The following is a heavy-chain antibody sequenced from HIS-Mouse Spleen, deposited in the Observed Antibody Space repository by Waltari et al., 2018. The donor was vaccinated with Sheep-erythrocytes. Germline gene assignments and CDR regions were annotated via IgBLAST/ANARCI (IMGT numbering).Heavy chain of an antibody. CDR3: ARVASGATFDY. CDR2: ISSSSSYI. D-gene: IGHD1-26*01. Sequence: EVQLVESGGGLVKPGGSLRLSCAASGFTFSSYSMNWVRQAPGKGLEWVSSISSSSSYIYHADSVKGRFTSSRDNAKNSLYLQMNSLRAEDTAVYYCARVASGATFDYWGQGTLVTVSS. J-gene: IGHJ4*02. CDR1: GFTFSSYS. V-gene: IGHV3-21*01.